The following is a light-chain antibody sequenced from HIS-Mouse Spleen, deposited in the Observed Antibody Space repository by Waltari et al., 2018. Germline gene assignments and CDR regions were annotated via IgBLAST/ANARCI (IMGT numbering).Light chain of an antibody. CDR2: RNN. CDR1: RSHIGSTY. CDR3: AAWDDSLSGPV. V-gene: IGLV1-47*01. Sequence: QSVLTQPPSASGTPGQRVPISCSGSRSHIGSTYVYWYQQLPGTAPKLLIYRNNQRPSGVPDRFSGSKSGTSASLAISGLRSEDEADYYCAAWDDSLSGPVFGGGTKLTVL. J-gene: IGLJ3*02.